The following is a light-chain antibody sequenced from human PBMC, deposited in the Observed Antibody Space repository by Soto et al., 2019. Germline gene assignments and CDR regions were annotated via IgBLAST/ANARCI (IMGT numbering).Light chain of an antibody. CDR3: QQYYSSVVT. J-gene: IGKJ5*01. V-gene: IGKV4-1*01. Sequence: DIVMTQSPDSLAVSLGERATINCKSSQSILSSSNNKNSLAWFQQQPGQPPKLLIYWASTRESGVPDRFSGSGSGTDFTLTVSSLQAEDVAVYYCQQYYSSVVTFGQGTRLEI. CDR1: QSILSSSNNKNS. CDR2: WAS.